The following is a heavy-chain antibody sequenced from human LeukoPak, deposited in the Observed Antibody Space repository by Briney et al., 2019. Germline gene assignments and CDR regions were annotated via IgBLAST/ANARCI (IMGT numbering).Heavy chain of an antibody. J-gene: IGHJ4*02. CDR3: ARDSPGYGAYDLG. Sequence: GGSLRLSCAASGFTFSSYWMSWVRQAPGKGLEWVANIKEDGSAKYSVDSVKGRFTISRDNAKNTLYLQMNSLRAEDTAVYYCARDSPGYGAYDLGWGQGALVTVSS. CDR1: GFTFSSYW. D-gene: IGHD5-12*01. V-gene: IGHV3-7*04. CDR2: IKEDGSAK.